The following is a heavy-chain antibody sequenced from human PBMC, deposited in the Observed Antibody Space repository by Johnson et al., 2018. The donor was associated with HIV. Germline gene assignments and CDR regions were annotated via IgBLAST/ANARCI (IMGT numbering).Heavy chain of an antibody. CDR1: GFTFSSYG. CDR3: ARAGLFVLVVYAPDVFDI. D-gene: IGHD2-8*02. V-gene: IGHV3-30*19. J-gene: IGHJ3*02. CDR2: ISYDGSNK. Sequence: VQLVESGGDMVQPGRSLRLSCTASGFTFSSYGMHWVRQAPGKGLEWVAVISYDGSNKYYADSVKGRFTIPRDNSKNTLYLQMNSLRAEHTAVYYCARAGLFVLVVYAPDVFDIWGQGTMVTVSS.